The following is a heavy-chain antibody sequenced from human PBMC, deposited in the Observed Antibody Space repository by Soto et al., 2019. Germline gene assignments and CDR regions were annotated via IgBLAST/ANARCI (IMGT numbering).Heavy chain of an antibody. CDR2: INPSGSST. Sequence: ASVKVSCKASGYTFISYYMHWVRQAPGQGLEWMGIINPSGSSTRYAQKCQGRVTMTRDTSASTVYMELSSLRSEDTAVYYCARDLLDNGDHVAPDDWGRGTLDTGSS. J-gene: IGHJ4*02. V-gene: IGHV1-46*03. D-gene: IGHD4-17*01. CDR1: GYTFISYY. CDR3: ARDLLDNGDHVAPDD.